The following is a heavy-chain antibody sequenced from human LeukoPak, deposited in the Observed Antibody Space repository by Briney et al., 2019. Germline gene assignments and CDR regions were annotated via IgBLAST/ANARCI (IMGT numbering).Heavy chain of an antibody. J-gene: IGHJ5*02. CDR1: GGSFSGYC. D-gene: IGHD6-13*01. V-gene: IGHV4-34*01. CDR3: ARAYSSSWYWNWFDP. CDR2: IYPTGST. Sequence: PSETLSLTCAVYGGSFSGYCWSWIRQPPGKGLEWIGNIYPTGSTYYNPSLKSRVTISVDTSKNQFSLKVSSVSAADTAVYYCARAYSSSWYWNWFDPWGQGTLVTVSS.